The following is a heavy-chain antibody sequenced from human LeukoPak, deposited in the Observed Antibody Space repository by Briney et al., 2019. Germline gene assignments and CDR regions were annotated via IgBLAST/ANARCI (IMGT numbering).Heavy chain of an antibody. D-gene: IGHD3-22*01. CDR3: AKYPTYYYDRRGYYYFDY. CDR1: GFTFSSNA. Sequence: GGSLRLSRAASGFTFSSNAMSWVRQAPGKGLEWVSVISGSGGSTYYADSVKGRFTISRDNSKNTLYLQMNSLRAEDTAVYYCAKYPTYYYDRRGYYYFDYWGQGTLVTVSS. J-gene: IGHJ4*02. CDR2: ISGSGGST. V-gene: IGHV3-23*01.